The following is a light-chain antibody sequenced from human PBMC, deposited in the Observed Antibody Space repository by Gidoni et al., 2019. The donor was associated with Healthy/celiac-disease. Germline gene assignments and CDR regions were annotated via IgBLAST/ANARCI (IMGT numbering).Light chain of an antibody. CDR2: GAS. CDR1: QRVSSSY. J-gene: IGKJ2*01. CDR3: QQYGSSPYT. V-gene: IGKV3-20*01. Sequence: IALSQSPGTLSLSPGERATLSCRSSQRVSSSYLAWYQQKPGQAPRLLIYGASSMATGIPYRFSGSGSGTDFTLTISRLEPEDFAVYYCQQYGSSPYTFGQGTKLEIK.